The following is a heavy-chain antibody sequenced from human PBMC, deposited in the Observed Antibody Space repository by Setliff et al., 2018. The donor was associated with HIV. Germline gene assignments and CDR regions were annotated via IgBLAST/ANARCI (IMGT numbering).Heavy chain of an antibody. D-gene: IGHD3-22*01. Sequence: SETLSLTCAVSGGSIGSNWWSWVRQSPGKGLEWIGEIYHSGSTHYNPSLQSRVTISVDKSKSQFSLKLNSVTAADTAVYYCGGNGYYSIDYLGQGTLVTVSS. CDR1: GGSIGSNW. CDR3: GGNGYYSIDY. CDR2: IYHSGST. V-gene: IGHV4-4*02. J-gene: IGHJ4*02.